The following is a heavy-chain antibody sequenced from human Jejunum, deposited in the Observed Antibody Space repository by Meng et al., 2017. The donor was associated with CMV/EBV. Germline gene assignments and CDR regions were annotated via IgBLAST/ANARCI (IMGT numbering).Heavy chain of an antibody. CDR2: ISSSGSTI. V-gene: IGHV3-48*03. CDR1: GVTFSSYE. CDR3: ARVRRGSGTYYIDY. J-gene: IGHJ4*02. D-gene: IGHD3-10*01. Sequence: SGVTFSSYEMDWVRQAPGKGLEWVSYISSSGSTIYYADSVEGRFTISRDKAKNSLFLQMNSLRAEDTAIYYCARVRRGSGTYYIDYWGQGTLVTVSS.